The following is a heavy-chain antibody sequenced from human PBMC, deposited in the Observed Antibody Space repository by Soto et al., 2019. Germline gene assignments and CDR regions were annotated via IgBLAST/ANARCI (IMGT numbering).Heavy chain of an antibody. V-gene: IGHV5-51*01. Sequence: PGESLKISCKGSGYSLTSYWIGWVRQMPGKGLEWMGIIYPGDSDTRYSPSFQGQVTISADKSISTAYLQWSSLKASDTAMYYCASPSSSSFSYYYGMDVWGQGTTVTVSS. CDR1: GYSLTSYW. CDR2: IYPGDSDT. CDR3: ASPSSSSFSYYYGMDV. D-gene: IGHD6-6*01. J-gene: IGHJ6*02.